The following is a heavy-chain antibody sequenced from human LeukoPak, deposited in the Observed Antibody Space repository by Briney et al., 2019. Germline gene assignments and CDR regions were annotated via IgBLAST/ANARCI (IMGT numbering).Heavy chain of an antibody. V-gene: IGHV4-39*07. J-gene: IGHJ3*02. Sequence: PSETLSLTCTVSGGSISSSTYYWGWIRQPPGMGLEWIGSMYYSGSTYHNPSLKSRVTMSVDTSKNQCSLKLSSVTAADTAVYYCARSQSRGRWELLRALGAFDIWGQGTMVTVSS. CDR1: GGSISSSTYY. CDR2: MYYSGST. D-gene: IGHD1-26*01. CDR3: ARSQSRGRWELLRALGAFDI.